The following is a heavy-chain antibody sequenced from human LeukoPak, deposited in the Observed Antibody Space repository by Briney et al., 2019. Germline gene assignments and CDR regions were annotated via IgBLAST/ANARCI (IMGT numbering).Heavy chain of an antibody. V-gene: IGHV4-30-4*08. CDR2: IYYSGST. Sequence: SQTLPLTCTVSGGSISSGDYYRSWIRQPPGKGLEWIGYIYYSGSTYYNPSLKSRVTISVDTSKNQFSLKLSSVTAADTAVYYCARGEERLNRYYYYYYMDVWGKGTTVTVSS. D-gene: IGHD5-24*01. J-gene: IGHJ6*03. CDR3: ARGEERLNRYYYYYYMDV. CDR1: GGSISSGDYY.